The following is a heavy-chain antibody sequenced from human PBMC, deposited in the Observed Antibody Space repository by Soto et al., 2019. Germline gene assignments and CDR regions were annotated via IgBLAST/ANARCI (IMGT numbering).Heavy chain of an antibody. CDR2: ISSSGSTT. J-gene: IGHJ4*02. CDR1: GFTFSDYY. V-gene: IGHV3-11*01. Sequence: PGGSLRLSCAASGFTFSDYYMSWIRQAPGKGLEWVSYISSSGSTTYYADSVKGRFTISRDNSKNTLYLQMNSLRAEDTAVYYCAKDPDYGGPSSADYWGQGTLVTVSS. CDR3: AKDPDYGGPSSADY. D-gene: IGHD4-17*01.